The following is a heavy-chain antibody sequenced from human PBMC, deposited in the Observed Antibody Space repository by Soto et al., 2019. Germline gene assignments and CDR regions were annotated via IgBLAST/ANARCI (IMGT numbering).Heavy chain of an antibody. V-gene: IGHV5-10-1*01. D-gene: IGHD2-15*01. CDR2: IDPSDSYT. CDR3: ARASIVVVVAATPDAFDI. CDR1: GYIFSSYW. Sequence: PGESLKISCKGSGYIFSSYWIGWVRQMPGKGLEWMGRIDPSDSYTNYSPSFQGHVTISADKSISTAYLQWSSLKASDTAMYYCARASIVVVVAATPDAFDIWGQGTMVTVSS. J-gene: IGHJ3*02.